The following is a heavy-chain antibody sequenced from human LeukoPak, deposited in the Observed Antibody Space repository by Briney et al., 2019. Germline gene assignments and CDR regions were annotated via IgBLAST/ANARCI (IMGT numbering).Heavy chain of an antibody. J-gene: IGHJ6*03. Sequence: GGSLRLSCAASGFTFSSYGMHWVRQAPGKGLEWVAFIRYDGSNKYYADSVKGRFTISRDNSKNTLYLQMNSLRAEDTAVYYCARVENYSNNYYYYYMDVWGKGTTVTVSS. CDR2: IRYDGSNK. D-gene: IGHD4-11*01. CDR1: GFTFSSYG. V-gene: IGHV3-30*02. CDR3: ARVENYSNNYYYYYMDV.